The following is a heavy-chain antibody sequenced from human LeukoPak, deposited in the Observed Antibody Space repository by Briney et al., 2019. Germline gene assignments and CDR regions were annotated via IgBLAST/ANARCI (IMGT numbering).Heavy chain of an antibody. Sequence: PSETLALTCAVYGGSLSGYYWTFVRQTPGKGLEWIGEIDRHGGTGYHPSLKSRASISIDTSRNQFSLRLSSVTAADTAVYYCVGVLGRDSRPCESCGQGTPVTVSS. CDR3: VGVLGRDSRPCES. CDR1: GGSLSGYY. V-gene: IGHV4-34*01. J-gene: IGHJ5*02. CDR2: IDRHGGT. D-gene: IGHD2-21*01.